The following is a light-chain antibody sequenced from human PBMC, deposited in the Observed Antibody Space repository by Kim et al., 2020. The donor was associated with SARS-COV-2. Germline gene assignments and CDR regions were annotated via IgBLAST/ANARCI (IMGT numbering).Light chain of an antibody. CDR1: SSNIGAGYD. CDR3: QSYDSSLSGSV. J-gene: IGLJ2*01. Sequence: RVTISCTGSSSNIGAGYDVHGYQQLPGTAPKPLIYGNSNRPSGVPDRFSGSKSGTSASLAITGLQAEDEADYYCQSYDSSLSGSVFGGGTQLTVL. CDR2: GNS. V-gene: IGLV1-40*01.